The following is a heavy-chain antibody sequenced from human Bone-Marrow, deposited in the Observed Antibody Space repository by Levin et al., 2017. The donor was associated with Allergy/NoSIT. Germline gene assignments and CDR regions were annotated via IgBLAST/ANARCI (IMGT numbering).Heavy chain of an antibody. D-gene: IGHD3-22*01. CDR3: ARDLYDSSGSDEAAPYYYYYYGMDV. CDR2: ISSSGSTI. V-gene: IGHV3-48*03. Sequence: GGSLRLSCAASGFTFSSYEMNWVRQAPGKGLEWVSYISSSGSTIYYADSVKGRFTISRDNAKNSLYLQMNSLRAEDTAVYYCARDLYDSSGSDEAAPYYYYYYGMDVWGQGTTVTVSS. CDR1: GFTFSSYE. J-gene: IGHJ6*02.